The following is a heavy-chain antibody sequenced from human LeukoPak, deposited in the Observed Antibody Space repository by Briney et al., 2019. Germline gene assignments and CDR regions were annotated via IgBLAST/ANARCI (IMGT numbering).Heavy chain of an antibody. CDR3: ARGGYSGYVGRPKPIDY. CDR1: GGSISSYY. V-gene: IGHV4-34*01. J-gene: IGHJ4*02. Sequence: PSETLSLTCTVSGGSISSYYWSWIRQPPGKGLEWIGEINHSGSTNYNPSLKSRVTISVDTSKNQFSLKLSSVTAADTAVYYCARGGYSGYVGRPKPIDYWGQGTLVTVSS. D-gene: IGHD5-12*01. CDR2: INHSGST.